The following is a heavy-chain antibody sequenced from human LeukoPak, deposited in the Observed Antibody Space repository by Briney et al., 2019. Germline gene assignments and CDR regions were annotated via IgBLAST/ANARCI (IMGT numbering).Heavy chain of an antibody. CDR1: GGSISSSNW. CDR2: IYHSGST. Sequence: PSETLSLTCAVSGGSISSSNWWSWVRQPPGKGLEWIGEIYHSGSTNYNPSLKSRVTISVDKSKNQFSLKLSSVTAADTAVYYCARVDYGDYVPFDYWGQGTLVTVSS. V-gene: IGHV4-4*02. D-gene: IGHD4-17*01. CDR3: ARVDYGDYVPFDY. J-gene: IGHJ4*02.